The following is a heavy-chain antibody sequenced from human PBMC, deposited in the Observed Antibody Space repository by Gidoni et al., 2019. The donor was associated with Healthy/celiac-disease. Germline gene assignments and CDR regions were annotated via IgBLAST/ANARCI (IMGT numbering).Heavy chain of an antibody. CDR3: ARDSSGYSYFDS. J-gene: IGHJ4*02. CDR2: IYYSGST. CDR1: SGSFSGSY. V-gene: IGHV4-59*01. D-gene: IGHD3-22*01. Sequence: QVQLQESGPGLVEPSETLSLTCTVSSGSFSGSYCNWIRQPPGKGLEWIGYIYYSGSTNYNPSLKSRVTISVDTSKNQFSLKLNSVTAADTAVYYCARDSSGYSYFDSWGRGTLVTVSS.